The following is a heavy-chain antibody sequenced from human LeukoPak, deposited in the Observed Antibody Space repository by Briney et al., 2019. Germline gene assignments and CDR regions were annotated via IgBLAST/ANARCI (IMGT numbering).Heavy chain of an antibody. Sequence: ASVKVSCKASGYTFTGYYMHGVRQAPGQGLEWMGLINPTGGSTGYAQKFQGRVTMTRDMSTSTDYMELSSLRSEDTAIYYCARDNSAGDNAWWFDPWGQGTLVTVSS. J-gene: IGHJ5*02. CDR2: INPTGGST. D-gene: IGHD1-26*01. CDR3: ARDNSAGDNAWWFDP. CDR1: GYTFTGYY. V-gene: IGHV1-46*01.